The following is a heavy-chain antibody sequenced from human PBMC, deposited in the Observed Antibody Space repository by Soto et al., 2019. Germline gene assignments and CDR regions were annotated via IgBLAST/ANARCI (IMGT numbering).Heavy chain of an antibody. CDR2: INPNSGGT. D-gene: IGHD6-19*01. J-gene: IGHJ6*02. CDR3: GRSGIAVAGHDSYHYGIDV. CDR1: GYTFTSYD. Sequence: ASVKVSCKASGYTFTSYDINWVRQATGQGLEWMGWINPNSGGTNYAQKFEGWVTMTRDTSISTAYMELSRLRSDDTAVYYCGRSGIAVAGHDSYHYGIDVSRQGTTLTVS. V-gene: IGHV1-2*04.